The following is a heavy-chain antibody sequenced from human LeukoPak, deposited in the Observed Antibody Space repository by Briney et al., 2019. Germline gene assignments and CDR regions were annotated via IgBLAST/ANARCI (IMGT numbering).Heavy chain of an antibody. CDR1: GFTFGDYA. J-gene: IGHJ3*02. V-gene: IGHV3-49*04. CDR2: IRSKADGRQT. CDR3: TREPPGWDNAFDI. Sequence: GGSLRLSCTTSGFTFGDYAMTWVRQAPGMGLEWVGFIRSKADGRQTESAASVKGRFTISRDDSKSIAYLQMNSLKTEDTAVYYCTREPPGWDNAFDIWGQGTMVTVSS. D-gene: IGHD6-19*01.